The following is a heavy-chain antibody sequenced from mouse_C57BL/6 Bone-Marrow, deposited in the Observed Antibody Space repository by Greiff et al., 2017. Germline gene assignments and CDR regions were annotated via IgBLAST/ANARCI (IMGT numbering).Heavy chain of an antibody. CDR2: IDPSDSYT. J-gene: IGHJ3*01. CDR1: GYTFTSYW. CDR3: ARGFAY. Sequence: QVQLQQPGAELVRPGTSVKLSCKASGYTFTSYWMPWVKQRPGQGLEWIGVIDPSDSYTNYNQKFKGKATLTVDTSSSTAYMQLSSLTSEDSAVYYCARGFAYWGQGTLVTVSA. V-gene: IGHV1-59*01.